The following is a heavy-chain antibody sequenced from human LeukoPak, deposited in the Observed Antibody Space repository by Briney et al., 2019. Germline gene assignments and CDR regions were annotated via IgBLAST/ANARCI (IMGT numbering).Heavy chain of an antibody. Sequence: ASVKVSCKASGYTFTGYYMHWVRQAPGQGLEWMGWINPNSGGTNYAQKFQGWVTMTRDTSISTAYMELSRLRSDDTAVYYCAINLVGYCSSTSCPFDYWGQGTLVTVSS. D-gene: IGHD2-2*01. V-gene: IGHV1-2*04. J-gene: IGHJ4*02. CDR2: INPNSGGT. CDR3: AINLVGYCSSTSCPFDY. CDR1: GYTFTGYY.